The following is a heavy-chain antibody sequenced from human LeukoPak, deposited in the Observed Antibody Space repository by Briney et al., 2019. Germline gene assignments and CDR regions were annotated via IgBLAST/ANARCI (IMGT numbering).Heavy chain of an antibody. CDR1: GFTFSSYA. Sequence: GGSLRLSCAASGFTFSSYAMHWVRQAPGKGLEWVAVISYDGSNIYYADSVTGRFTISRDNSKNTLYLQMNSLRAEDTAVYYCARNDYGQYYFDYWGQGTLVTVSS. CDR3: ARNDYGQYYFDY. CDR2: ISYDGSNI. V-gene: IGHV3-30-3*01. J-gene: IGHJ4*02. D-gene: IGHD4-17*01.